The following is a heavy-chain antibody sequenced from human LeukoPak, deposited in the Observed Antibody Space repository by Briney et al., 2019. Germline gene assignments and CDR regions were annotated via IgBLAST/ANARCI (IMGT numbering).Heavy chain of an antibody. V-gene: IGHV4-59*01. CDR2: IYYSGST. J-gene: IGHJ4*02. D-gene: IGHD5-12*01. CDR1: GGSISSYY. Sequence: SETLSLTCTVSGGSISSYYWCWIRQPPGKGLEWIGYIYYSGSTNYNPSLKSRVTISVDTSKNQFSLKLSSVTAAGTAVYYCARGISPSGYLFDYWGQGTLVTVSS. CDR3: ARGISPSGYLFDY.